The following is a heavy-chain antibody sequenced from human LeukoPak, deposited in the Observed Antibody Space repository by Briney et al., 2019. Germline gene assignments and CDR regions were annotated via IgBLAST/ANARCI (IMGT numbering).Heavy chain of an antibody. D-gene: IGHD6-13*01. J-gene: IGHJ5*02. Sequence: GGSLRLSCAASGFTFSSYWMHWVRRAPGKGLVWVSRIDTDGSSTIYADSVKGRFTISRDNSKNTLYLQMNSLRAEDTAVYYCAKDFWGAAPGTNWFDPWGQGTLVTVSS. CDR2: IDTDGSST. CDR3: AKDFWGAAPGTNWFDP. CDR1: GFTFSSYW. V-gene: IGHV3-74*01.